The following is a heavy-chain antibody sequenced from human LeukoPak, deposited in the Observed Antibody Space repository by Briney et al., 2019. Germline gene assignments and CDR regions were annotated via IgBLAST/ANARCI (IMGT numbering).Heavy chain of an antibody. CDR1: GFTLSSYE. Sequence: GGSLRLSCVASGFTLSSYEMNWVRQAPGKGLEWLSYISSRGSTIHYADSVKGRFTISRDNAKNSLYLQMNSLRAEDTAVYYCARVLVAGTTTEGDHRGQGTLVTVSS. CDR3: ARVLVAGTTTEGDH. J-gene: IGHJ4*02. D-gene: IGHD6-19*01. V-gene: IGHV3-48*03. CDR2: ISSRGSTI.